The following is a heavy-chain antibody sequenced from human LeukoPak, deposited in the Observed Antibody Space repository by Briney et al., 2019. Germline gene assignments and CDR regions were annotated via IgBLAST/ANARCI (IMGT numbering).Heavy chain of an antibody. V-gene: IGHV3-30-3*01. CDR2: ISYDGSNK. D-gene: IGHD2-2*01. CDR3: ARDIVVVIPAL. J-gene: IGHJ2*01. CDR1: GFTFSSYA. Sequence: GGSLRLSCAASGFTFSSYAMHWVRQAPGKGLEWVAVISYDGSNKYYADSVKGRFTISRDNSKNTLYLQMNSLRAEDTAVYYCARDIVVVIPALWGRGTLVTVSS.